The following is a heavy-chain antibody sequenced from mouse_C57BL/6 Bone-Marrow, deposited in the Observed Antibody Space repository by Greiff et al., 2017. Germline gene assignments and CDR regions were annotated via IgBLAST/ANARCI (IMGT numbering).Heavy chain of an antibody. D-gene: IGHD2-2*01. J-gene: IGHJ3*01. Sequence: EVQLQQSGPELVKPGASVKMSCKASGYTFTDYNMHWVKQSHGKSLEWIGYINPNNGGTSYNQKFKGKATLTVNKSSSTAYMELRSLTSEDSAVYYCARRGGYDERAWFAYWGQGTLVTVSA. CDR1: GYTFTDYN. CDR3: ARRGGYDERAWFAY. CDR2: INPNNGGT. V-gene: IGHV1-22*01.